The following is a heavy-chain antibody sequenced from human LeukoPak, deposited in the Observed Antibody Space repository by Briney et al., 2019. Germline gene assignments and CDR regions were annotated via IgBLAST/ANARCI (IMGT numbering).Heavy chain of an antibody. CDR2: IHYSGST. Sequence: PSETLSLTCAVYGGSISSYYRSWVRHPPGKGLEWIWYIHYSGSTSYNPSLKSRVTISVDTSKNQISPKVRSVTAAATAVYYCARTTEDCSSTSCYQYWFDPWGQGTLVTVSS. V-gene: IGHV4-59*01. J-gene: IGHJ5*02. CDR3: ARTTEDCSSTSCYQYWFDP. D-gene: IGHD2-2*01. CDR1: GGSISSYY.